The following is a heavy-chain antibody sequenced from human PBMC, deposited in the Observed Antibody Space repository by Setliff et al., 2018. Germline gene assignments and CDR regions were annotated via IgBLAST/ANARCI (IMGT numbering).Heavy chain of an antibody. Sequence: GGSLRLSCLASGFSFSNTKMSWIRQAPGKGLEWVGRIKSAADGGTIAYAAAVNGRFTVSRDDSKNTLFLQMNSLKTEDTALYYCTTDWSRGDSGNYLRLDYWGPGTLVTVS. CDR2: IKSAADGGTI. J-gene: IGHJ4*02. D-gene: IGHD3-10*01. V-gene: IGHV3-15*01. CDR1: GFSFSNTK. CDR3: TTDWSRGDSGNYLRLDY.